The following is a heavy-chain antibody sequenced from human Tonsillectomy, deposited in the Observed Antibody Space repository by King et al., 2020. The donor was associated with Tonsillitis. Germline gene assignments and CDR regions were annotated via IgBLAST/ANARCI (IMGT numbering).Heavy chain of an antibody. CDR2: LFLDDDN. CDR1: GFALSTNGGG. D-gene: IGHD2-2*02. CDR3: AHSPDAIQGYFQH. J-gene: IGHJ1*01. Sequence: TLKESGPTLVKPTQTLTLTCTFSGFALSTNGGGVGWIRQPPGKALEWVALLFLDDDNRYMPSLKNRLTLTKDTSQNQVVLIMTNMDPVDTATYYCAHSPDAIQGYFQHWGQGTVVTVSS. V-gene: IGHV2-5*02.